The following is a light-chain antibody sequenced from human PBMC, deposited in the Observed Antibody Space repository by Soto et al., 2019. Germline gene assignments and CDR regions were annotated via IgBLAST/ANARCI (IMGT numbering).Light chain of an antibody. CDR3: QSYDSSRSVV. CDR1: SSNIGAGYD. J-gene: IGLJ2*01. CDR2: GNS. Sequence: QSVLTQPPSVSGAQGQRVTISCTGSSSNIGAGYDVHWYQQLPGTAPKLLIYGNSNRPSGVPDRFSGFKSGTSASLAITGLKAEDEADYYCQSYDSSRSVVFGGGTKLTVL. V-gene: IGLV1-40*01.